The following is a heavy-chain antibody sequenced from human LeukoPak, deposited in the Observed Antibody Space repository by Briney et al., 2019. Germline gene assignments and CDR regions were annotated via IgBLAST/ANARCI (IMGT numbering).Heavy chain of an antibody. D-gene: IGHD3-22*01. CDR3: ARTDSYYYDSILDP. J-gene: IGHJ5*02. Sequence: KFQGRVTITRDTSASTAYMELSSLRSEDTAVYYCARTDSYYYDSILDPWGQGTLVTVSS. V-gene: IGHV1-3*01.